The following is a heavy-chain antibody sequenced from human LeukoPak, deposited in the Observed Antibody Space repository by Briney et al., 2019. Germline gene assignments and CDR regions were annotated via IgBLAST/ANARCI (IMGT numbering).Heavy chain of an antibody. CDR1: GFTFSYAW. Sequence: GGSLRLSCAASGFTFSYAWMTWVRQAPGKGLEWVGRIRGKTDGGTTDYAAPVKGGFTISRDDSKNTLYLQMNSLRTEDTAVYYCTTEMDTAIYYWGQGTLVTVSS. CDR2: IRGKTDGGTT. J-gene: IGHJ4*02. CDR3: TTEMDTAIYY. D-gene: IGHD5-18*01. V-gene: IGHV3-15*01.